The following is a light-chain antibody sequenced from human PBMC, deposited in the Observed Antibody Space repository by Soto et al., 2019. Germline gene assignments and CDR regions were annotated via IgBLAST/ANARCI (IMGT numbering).Light chain of an antibody. Sequence: DIQMTQSPSTLSASVGDRVTITCRASQSISSWLDWYQQKPGKAPKLLIYKASSLESGVPSRFSGSGSGTEFTLTISSLQPDDFATYYCQQYNSYSYTFGQGTKLESK. CDR3: QQYNSYSYT. J-gene: IGKJ2*01. V-gene: IGKV1-5*03. CDR1: QSISSW. CDR2: KAS.